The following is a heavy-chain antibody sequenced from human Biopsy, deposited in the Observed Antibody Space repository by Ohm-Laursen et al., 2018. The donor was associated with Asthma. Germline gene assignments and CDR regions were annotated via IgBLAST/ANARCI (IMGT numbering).Heavy chain of an antibody. Sequence: SLRLSCAASGFTFGDYAMSWFRQAPGKGLEWVGFIRSKAYGGTTEYAASVKGRFTISRDDSKSIAYLQMNSLKTEDTAVYYCASDLGGYYYDSSGYSSDYWGQGTLVTVSS. CDR2: IRSKAYGGTT. D-gene: IGHD3-22*01. CDR1: GFTFGDYA. V-gene: IGHV3-49*03. J-gene: IGHJ4*02. CDR3: ASDLGGYYYDSSGYSSDY.